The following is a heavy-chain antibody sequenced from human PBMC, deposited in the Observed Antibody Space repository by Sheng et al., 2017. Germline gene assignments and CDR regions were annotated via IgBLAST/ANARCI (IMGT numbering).Heavy chain of an antibody. CDR2: IYYSGST. CDR3: ARDLGYGGSFDY. Sequence: QLQLQESGPGLVKPSETLSLTCTVSGGSISSSSYYWGWIRQPPGKGLEWIGSIYYSGSTYYNPSLKSRVTISVDTSKNTPXSLKLSSVTAADTAVYYCARDLGYGGSFDYWGQGTLVTVSS. CDR1: GGSISSSSYY. V-gene: IGHV4-39*07. D-gene: IGHD1-26*01. J-gene: IGHJ4*02.